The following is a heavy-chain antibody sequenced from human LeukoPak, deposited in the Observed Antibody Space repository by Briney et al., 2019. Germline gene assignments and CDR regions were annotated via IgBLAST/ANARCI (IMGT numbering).Heavy chain of an antibody. D-gene: IGHD2-15*01. CDR2: IIPMLGIA. Sequence: AVKVSCKDSGGTFSGYIISWVRQAPGQGLEWMGRIIPMLGIANYAQNNQGSVTITANKSTSTAYMDLSSLRSEDTGVYYCARGYCSGGSCYYFDFWGQGTLVTVSS. CDR1: GGTFSGYI. CDR3: ARGYCSGGSCYYFDF. J-gene: IGHJ4*02. V-gene: IGHV1-69*02.